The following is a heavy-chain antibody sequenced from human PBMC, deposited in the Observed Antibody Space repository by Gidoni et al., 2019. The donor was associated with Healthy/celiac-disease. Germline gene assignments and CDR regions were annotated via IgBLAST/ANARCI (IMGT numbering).Heavy chain of an antibody. Sequence: QVQLQESGPGLVKPSETLSLTCTVYGGSVSSGSYYWSWIRPPPGKGLEWIGYSYYSGSTNYNPSLKSRVTISVDTSKNQFSLKLSSVTAADTAVYYCAREEEQWGSFDYWGQGTLVTVSS. CDR1: GGSVSSGSYY. D-gene: IGHD3-16*01. V-gene: IGHV4-61*01. J-gene: IGHJ4*02. CDR3: AREEEQWGSFDY. CDR2: SYYSGST.